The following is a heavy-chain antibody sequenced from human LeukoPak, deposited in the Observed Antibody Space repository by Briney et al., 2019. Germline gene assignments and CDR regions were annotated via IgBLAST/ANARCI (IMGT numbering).Heavy chain of an antibody. J-gene: IGHJ1*01. CDR2: IIPIFGTA. V-gene: IGHV1-69*06. D-gene: IGHD5-24*01. Sequence: EASVKVSCKASGGTFSSYAISWVRQAPGQGLEWMGRIIPIFGTANYAQKFQGRVTITADKSTSTAYMELSSLRSEDTAVYYCARDGYKPHAEYFQHWGQGTLVTVSS. CDR1: GGTFSSYA. CDR3: ARDGYKPHAEYFQH.